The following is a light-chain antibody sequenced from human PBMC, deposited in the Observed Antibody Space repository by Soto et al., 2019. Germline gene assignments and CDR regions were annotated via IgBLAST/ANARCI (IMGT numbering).Light chain of an antibody. CDR1: QSLSSSQ. J-gene: IGKJ1*01. CDR2: DAS. V-gene: IGKV3-20*01. CDR3: QQYGSSPRT. Sequence: EIVLTQSPGTLCLSPGERATLSCRASQSLSSSQLAWYQQKPGQAPRLLIHDASSRATGISDRFTGSGSGTDFTLTITTMEPEPFAVYYCQQYGSSPRTFGLGTKVDXK.